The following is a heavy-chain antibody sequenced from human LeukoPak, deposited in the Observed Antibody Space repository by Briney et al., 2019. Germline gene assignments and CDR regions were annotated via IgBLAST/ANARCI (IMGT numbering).Heavy chain of an antibody. CDR3: AREVSSSSCNWFDP. CDR2: INPNSGGT. CDR1: GYTFTGYY. J-gene: IGHJ5*02. V-gene: IGHV1-2*02. D-gene: IGHD6-13*01. Sequence: ASVTVSCKASGYTFTGYYMHWARQAPGQGLEWMGWINPNSGGTNYAQKFQGRVTMTRDTSISTAYMELSRLRSDDTAVYYCAREVSSSSCNWFDPWGQGTLVTVSS.